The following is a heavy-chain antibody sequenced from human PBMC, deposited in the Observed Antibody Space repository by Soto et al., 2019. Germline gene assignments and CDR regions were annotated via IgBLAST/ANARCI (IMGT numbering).Heavy chain of an antibody. D-gene: IGHD3-3*01. CDR2: ISGGGGST. J-gene: IGHJ4*02. Sequence: GGSLRLSCEASGFNFSSYTMSWVRQGPGKGLEWVSIISGGGGSTYDADSVKGRFTISRDNSKNTMYLQMKSLRVDETAVYWCAKGLRFGVVDGWGQGTLVTVSS. V-gene: IGHV3-23*01. CDR1: GFNFSSYT. CDR3: AKGLRFGVVDG.